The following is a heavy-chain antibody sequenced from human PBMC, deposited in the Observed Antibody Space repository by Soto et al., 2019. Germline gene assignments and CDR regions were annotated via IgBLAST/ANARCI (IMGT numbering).Heavy chain of an antibody. J-gene: IGHJ4*02. CDR2: IDPSDSYS. Sequence: PGESLKISCKGSGYSFSSYWINWVRQMPGKGLEWMGKIDPSDSYSNYSPAFEGHVTISADRSTSTAYVQWSSLKASDTAMYYCARRTQYCTSAGCYDFFDLWGQGTQVPVSS. D-gene: IGHD2-15*01. CDR3: ARRTQYCTSAGCYDFFDL. CDR1: GYSFSSYW. V-gene: IGHV5-10-1*01.